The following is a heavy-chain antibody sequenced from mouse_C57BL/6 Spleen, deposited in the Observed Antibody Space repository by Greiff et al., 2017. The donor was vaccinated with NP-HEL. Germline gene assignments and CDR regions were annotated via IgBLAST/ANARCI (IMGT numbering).Heavy chain of an antibody. J-gene: IGHJ2*01. V-gene: IGHV1-81*01. CDR2: IYPRSGNT. CDR1: GYTFTSYG. D-gene: IGHD4-1*01. Sequence: QVQLKQSGAELARPGASVKLSCKASGYTFTSYGISWVKQRTGQGLEWIGEIYPRSGNTYYNEKFKGKATLTADKSSSTAYMELRSLTSEDSAVYFCARGGWDVDYFDYWGQGTTLTVSS. CDR3: ARGGWDVDYFDY.